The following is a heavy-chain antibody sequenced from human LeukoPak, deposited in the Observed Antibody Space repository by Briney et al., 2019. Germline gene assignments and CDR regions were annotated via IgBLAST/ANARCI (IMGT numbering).Heavy chain of an antibody. Sequence: GGSLRLSCTASGFTFGDYAMSWVRQAPGKGLEWVGFIRSKAYGGTTEYAASVKGRFTISRDDSKSIAYLQMNSLKTGDTAVYYCTRSLTTGLREGYYFDYWGQGTLVTVSS. D-gene: IGHD4-17*01. V-gene: IGHV3-49*04. CDR1: GFTFGDYA. CDR3: TRSLTTGLREGYYFDY. CDR2: IRSKAYGGTT. J-gene: IGHJ4*02.